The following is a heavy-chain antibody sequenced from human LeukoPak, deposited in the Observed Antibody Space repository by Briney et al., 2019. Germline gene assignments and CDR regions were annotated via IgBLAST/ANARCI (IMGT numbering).Heavy chain of an antibody. Sequence: SETLSLTCTVSGGSISSSSYYWGWIRQPPGKGLEWIGSIYYSGSTYDNPSLKSRVTISVDTSKNQFSLKLSSVTAADTAVYYCARVESAEKEAAAGFIGDGGNSKFDPWGQGTLVTVSS. J-gene: IGHJ5*02. CDR1: GGSISSSSYY. CDR2: IYYSGST. D-gene: IGHD4-23*01. CDR3: ARVESAEKEAAAGFIGDGGNSKFDP. V-gene: IGHV4-39*07.